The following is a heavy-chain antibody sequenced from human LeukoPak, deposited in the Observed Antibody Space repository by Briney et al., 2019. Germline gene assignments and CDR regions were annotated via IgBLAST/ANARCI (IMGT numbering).Heavy chain of an antibody. V-gene: IGHV3-23*01. CDR3: AKHILSKSWFDP. CDR2: ISESGGGT. Sequence: GGSLRLSCAASGFTFSSCGMSWVRQAPGKGLEWVSAISESGGGTFYADSVKGRFTISRDNSKNTLYLQMNSLRAEDTALYYCAKHILSKSWFDPWGQGTLVTVSS. D-gene: IGHD2/OR15-2a*01. CDR1: GFTFSSCG. J-gene: IGHJ5*02.